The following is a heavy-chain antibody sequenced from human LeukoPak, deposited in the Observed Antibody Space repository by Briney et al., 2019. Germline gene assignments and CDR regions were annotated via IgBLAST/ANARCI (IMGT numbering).Heavy chain of an antibody. V-gene: IGHV4-38-2*02. D-gene: IGHD6-13*01. CDR1: GYSISSGYF. CDR3: ARMFRSSWYINWFDP. J-gene: IGHJ5*02. CDR2: IYHSGST. Sequence: SETLSLTCTVSGYSISSGYFWGWIRQPPGKGLEWIGSIYHSGSTSYDPSLKSRLTISVDTSKNQFSLKLNFVTAADTAMYYCARMFRSSWYINWFDPWGQGTLVTVSS.